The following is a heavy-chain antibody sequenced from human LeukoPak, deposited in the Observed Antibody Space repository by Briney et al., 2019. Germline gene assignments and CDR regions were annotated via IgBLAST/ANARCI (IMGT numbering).Heavy chain of an antibody. D-gene: IGHD2-15*01. Sequence: GASVKVSCKASGYTFITYGFSWVRQAPGQGLEWMGWISGYNGHTNYAQNFQGRVSMTTDTSTNTAYMELRSLRSDDTAVYYCARNCSGDICNNNVGMDVWGQGTTVTVSS. J-gene: IGHJ6*02. CDR2: ISGYNGHT. CDR1: GYTFITYG. V-gene: IGHV1-18*01. CDR3: ARNCSGDICNNNVGMDV.